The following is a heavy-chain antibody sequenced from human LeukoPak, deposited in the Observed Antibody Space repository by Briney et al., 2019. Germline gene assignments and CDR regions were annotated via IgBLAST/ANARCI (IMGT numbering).Heavy chain of an antibody. CDR3: ARWNYYDSSGYPMFDY. J-gene: IGHJ4*02. V-gene: IGHV3-30*04. Sequence: PGGSLRLSCAASGFTFSSYAMHWVRQAPGKGLEWVAVISYDGSNKYYADSVKGRFTISRDNSKNTLYLQMNSLRAEDTAVYCCARWNYYDSSGYPMFDYWGQGTLVTVSS. CDR1: GFTFSSYA. D-gene: IGHD3-22*01. CDR2: ISYDGSNK.